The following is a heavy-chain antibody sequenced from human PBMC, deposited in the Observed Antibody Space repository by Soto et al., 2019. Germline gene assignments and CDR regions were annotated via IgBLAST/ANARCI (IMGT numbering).Heavy chain of an antibody. CDR3: AKEDWNQYYFEY. Sequence: SLRLSCAASGFTFSSYAMSWVRQAPGKGLKWVSTISGSGGNTYYADSVKGRFTISRDNSKNTLYLQMNSPRAEDSAVFYCAKEDWNQYYFEYWGQGTLVTVSS. CDR1: GFTFSSYA. D-gene: IGHD1-1*01. V-gene: IGHV3-23*01. J-gene: IGHJ4*02. CDR2: ISGSGGNT.